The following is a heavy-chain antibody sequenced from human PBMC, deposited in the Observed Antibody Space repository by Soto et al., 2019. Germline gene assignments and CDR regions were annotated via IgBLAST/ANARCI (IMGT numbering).Heavy chain of an antibody. J-gene: IGHJ3*02. CDR1: GDSVSSNSAA. D-gene: IGHD6-19*01. Sequence: SQTLSLTCVISGDSVSSNSAAWNWIRQSPSRGLEWLGRTYYRSKWYNDYAVSVKSRITINPDTSKNQFSLQLNSVTPEDTAVYYCALSGLAMDAFDIWGQGTMVTVSS. CDR2: TYYRSKWYN. CDR3: ALSGLAMDAFDI. V-gene: IGHV6-1*01.